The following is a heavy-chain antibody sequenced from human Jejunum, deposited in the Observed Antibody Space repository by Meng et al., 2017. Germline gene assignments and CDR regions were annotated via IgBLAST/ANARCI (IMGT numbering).Heavy chain of an antibody. V-gene: IGHV4-31*03. CDR2: IYYSGST. CDR3: ARVGPMYCSGSSCYSFDP. D-gene: IGHD2-15*01. CDR1: GGSISSGGYY. Sequence: QVPLQGSGPGLVKPSQTLSLTCTVSGGSISSGGYYWSWIRLHPGKGLEWLGYIYYSGSTYYNPSLKTRLTMSVDTSKNQFSLKLPSVTDADTAVYFCARVGPMYCSGSSCYSFDPWGPGTLVTVFS. J-gene: IGHJ5*02.